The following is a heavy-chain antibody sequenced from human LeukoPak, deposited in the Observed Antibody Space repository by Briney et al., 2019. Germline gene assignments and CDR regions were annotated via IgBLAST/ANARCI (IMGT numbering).Heavy chain of an antibody. D-gene: IGHD3-22*01. CDR2: IYPGDSDI. V-gene: IGHV5-51*01. CDR1: GYSFSFYW. Sequence: GESLQISCKGSGYSFSFYWIAWVRQLPGKGLEWMGIIYPGDSDIRYSPSFQGQVTISADKSISTAYLQWSSLRASDTAMYYCARQDGSGTYYFDYWGQGTLVTVSS. CDR3: ARQDGSGTYYFDY. J-gene: IGHJ4*02.